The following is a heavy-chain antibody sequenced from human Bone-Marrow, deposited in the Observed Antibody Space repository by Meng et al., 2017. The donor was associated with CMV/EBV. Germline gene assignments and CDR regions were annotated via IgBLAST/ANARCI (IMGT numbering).Heavy chain of an antibody. CDR2: IYYSGST. Sequence: SETLSLTCTVSGCSVSSGSYYWSWIRQPPGKGLEWIGYIYYSGSTNYNPSLKSRVTISVDTSKNQFSLKLSSVTAADTAVYYCAREVTMVRGVIYYYGMDVWGQGTTVTVSS. J-gene: IGHJ6*02. CDR3: AREVTMVRGVIYYYGMDV. V-gene: IGHV4-61*01. D-gene: IGHD3-10*01. CDR1: GCSVSSGSYY.